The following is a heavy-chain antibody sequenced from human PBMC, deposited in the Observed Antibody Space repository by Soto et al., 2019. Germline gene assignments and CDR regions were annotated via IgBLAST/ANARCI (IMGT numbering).Heavy chain of an antibody. CDR3: AKTYGAYYYGMDV. CDR2: ISGSGGST. CDR1: GFTFSSYA. V-gene: IGHV3-23*01. Sequence: GGSLRLSSAASGFTFSSYAMSWVRQAPGKGLEWVSAISGSGGSTYYADSVKGRFTISRDNSKNTLYLQMNSLRAEDTAVYYCAKTYGAYYYGMDVWGQGTTVTVSS. J-gene: IGHJ6*02. D-gene: IGHD3-10*01.